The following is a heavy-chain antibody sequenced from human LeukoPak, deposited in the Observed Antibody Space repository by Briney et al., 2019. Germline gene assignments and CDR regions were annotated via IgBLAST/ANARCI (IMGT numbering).Heavy chain of an antibody. D-gene: IGHD6-6*01. CDR3: ARDGQLVPFWYYYYGMDV. CDR2: ISAYNGNT. Sequence: AASVTVSCKASGYTFTSYGISWVRQAPGQGLEWMGWISAYNGNTNYAQKLQGRVTVTTDTSTSTAYMELRSLRSDDTAVYYCARDGQLVPFWYYYYGMDVWGQGTTVTVSS. J-gene: IGHJ6*02. V-gene: IGHV1-18*01. CDR1: GYTFTSYG.